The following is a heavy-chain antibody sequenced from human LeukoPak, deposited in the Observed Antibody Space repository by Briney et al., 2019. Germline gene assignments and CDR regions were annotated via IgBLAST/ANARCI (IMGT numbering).Heavy chain of an antibody. J-gene: IGHJ4*02. CDR2: IYSGGST. Sequence: AGGSLRLSCAASGFTVSSNYMSWVRQAPGKGLEWVSVIYSGGSTYYADSVKGRFTISRDNAKNSLYLQMNSLRAEDTAVYYCARGYYGSGSYWWGQGTLVTVSS. V-gene: IGHV3-53*01. D-gene: IGHD3-10*01. CDR1: GFTVSSNY. CDR3: ARGYYGSGSYW.